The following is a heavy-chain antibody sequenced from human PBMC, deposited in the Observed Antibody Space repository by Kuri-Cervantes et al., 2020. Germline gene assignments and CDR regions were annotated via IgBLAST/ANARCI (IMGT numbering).Heavy chain of an antibody. V-gene: IGHV3-30-3*01. J-gene: IGHJ4*02. CDR2: ISYDGSNK. Sequence: GGSLRLSCAASGFTFDDYAMHWVRQAPGKGLEWVAVISYDGSNKYYADSVKGRFTISRDNSKNTLYLQMNSLRAEDTAVYYCARDRGIVGFFESGLGYWGQGTRVT. D-gene: IGHD1-26*01. CDR3: ARDRGIVGFFESGLGY. CDR1: GFTFDDYA.